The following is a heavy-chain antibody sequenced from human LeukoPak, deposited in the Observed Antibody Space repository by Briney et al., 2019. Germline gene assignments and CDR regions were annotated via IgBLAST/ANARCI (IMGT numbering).Heavy chain of an antibody. CDR1: GFTFSSYS. CDR2: ISSSSSYI. Sequence: PGGSLRLSCAASGFTFSSYSMNWVRQAPGKGLEWVSSISSSSSYIYYADSVKGRFTISRDNAKNSLYLQMNSLRAEDTAVYYCARDTTGSYYNWFDPWGQGTLVTVSS. CDR3: ARDTTGSYYNWFDP. V-gene: IGHV3-21*01. J-gene: IGHJ5*02. D-gene: IGHD1-1*01.